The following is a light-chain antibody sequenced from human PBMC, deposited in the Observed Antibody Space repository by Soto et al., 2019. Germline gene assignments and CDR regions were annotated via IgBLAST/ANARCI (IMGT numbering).Light chain of an antibody. CDR2: ATS. CDR1: QDIRSY. J-gene: IGKJ1*01. V-gene: IGKV1-39*01. Sequence: DIQMTQSPSSLSASVGDRVTITCRAGQDIRSYLNWYQQKPGKAPQLLIYATSFFQIGVPSRFSASGSGTDFSLVITDLQLEDSATYYCQQGYTSRWTSGQGTKVDIK. CDR3: QQGYTSRWT.